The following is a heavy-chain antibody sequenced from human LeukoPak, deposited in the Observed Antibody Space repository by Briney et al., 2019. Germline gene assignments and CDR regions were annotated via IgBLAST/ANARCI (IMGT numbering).Heavy chain of an antibody. CDR2: INEDASEK. J-gene: IGHJ2*01. D-gene: IGHD4-17*01. V-gene: IGHV3-7*01. CDR3: ARDLRAGGTWSYGVYFDL. Sequence: GGSLRLACAASGLTFSSYAMGWVRQAPARGLEWVATINEDASEKNYVDSVKGRFTISRDNAKNSVYLLLNSLTPEDTAVYYCARDLRAGGTWSYGVYFDLWGRGTLVTVSS. CDR1: GLTFSSYA.